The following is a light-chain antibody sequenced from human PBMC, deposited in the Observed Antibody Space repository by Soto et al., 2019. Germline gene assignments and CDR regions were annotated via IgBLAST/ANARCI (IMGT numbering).Light chain of an antibody. Sequence: QSALTQPASVSGSPGQSITVSCTGTSSDIGGHNYVSWYQQHPGKVPKLIIYEVSNRPSGVSNRFSGSKSGNTAFLTVSGLQAEDEADYYCSSYTTTSTVVFGGGTKLTVL. CDR1: SSDIGGHNY. CDR3: SSYTTTSTVV. CDR2: EVS. J-gene: IGLJ3*02. V-gene: IGLV2-14*01.